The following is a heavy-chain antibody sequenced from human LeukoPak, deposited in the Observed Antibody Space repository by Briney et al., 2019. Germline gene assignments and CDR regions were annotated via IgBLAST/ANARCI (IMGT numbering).Heavy chain of an antibody. V-gene: IGHV4-59*01. J-gene: IGHJ3*02. D-gene: IGHD1-14*01. CDR3: ARGGLTTRFDI. CDR1: GDSISTYY. CDR2: IYYSGST. Sequence: SETLSLTCTVSGDSISTYYWSWIRQPPGKGLEWIGYIYYSGSTNYNPSLKSRVTISVDTSKNQFSLNLSSVTAADTAVYYCARGGLTTRFDIWGQGTMVTVSS.